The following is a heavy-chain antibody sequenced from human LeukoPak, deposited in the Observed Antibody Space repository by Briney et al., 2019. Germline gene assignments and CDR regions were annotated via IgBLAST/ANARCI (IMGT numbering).Heavy chain of an antibody. J-gene: IGHJ4*02. D-gene: IGHD6-19*01. CDR2: IIPIFGTA. Sequence: SVKVSCKASGGTFSSYAISWVRQAPGQGLEWMGGIIPIFGTANYAQKFQGRVTITADESTSTAYMELTSLRSEDTAAYYCARGRMAGTYVFDYWGQGTLVTVSS. CDR3: ARGRMAGTYVFDY. V-gene: IGHV1-69*13. CDR1: GGTFSSYA.